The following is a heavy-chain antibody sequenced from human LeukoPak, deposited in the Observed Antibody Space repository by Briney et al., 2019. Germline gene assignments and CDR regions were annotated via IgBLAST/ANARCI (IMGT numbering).Heavy chain of an antibody. CDR3: ARDGVGWETTS. D-gene: IGHD1-26*01. V-gene: IGHV3-20*04. Sequence: PGGSLRLSCAASGFAFDGYGMSWVRQAPGKGLEWAAGINTNGGSTGYADSVKGRFTISRDNAKNSLYLQMSSLRAEDTALYYCARDGVGWETTSWGQGTRVTVSS. CDR1: GFAFDGYG. J-gene: IGHJ5*02. CDR2: INTNGGST.